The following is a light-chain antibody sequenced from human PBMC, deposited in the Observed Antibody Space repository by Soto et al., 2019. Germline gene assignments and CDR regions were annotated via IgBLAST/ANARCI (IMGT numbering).Light chain of an antibody. CDR2: GAS. V-gene: IGKV3-20*01. CDR1: QSVNSNH. CDR3: QQYGSSLVT. J-gene: IGKJ5*01. Sequence: EIVWTQSPGTLSLSPGERATLSCRASQSVNSNHLAWYQQRPRQAPRLLIYGASIRATGIPDRFSGSGSGKDFTLTISRLEPEYCAVFYCQQYGSSLVTFGQGTRLEIK.